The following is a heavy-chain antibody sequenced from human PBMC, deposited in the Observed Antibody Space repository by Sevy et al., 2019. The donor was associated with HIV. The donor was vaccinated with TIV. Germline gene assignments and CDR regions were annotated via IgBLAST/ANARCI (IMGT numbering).Heavy chain of an antibody. J-gene: IGHJ4*02. CDR3: ARESSVGFYFDY. V-gene: IGHV3-13*01. Sequence: GGSLRLSCAASGFTFSSYDMHWVRQATGKGLEWVSAIGTAGDTYYPGSVKGRFTISRENAKNSLYLKMNSLRAGDTAVYYCARESSVGFYFDYWGQGTLVTVSS. CDR1: GFTFSSYD. CDR2: IGTAGDT. D-gene: IGHD3-22*01.